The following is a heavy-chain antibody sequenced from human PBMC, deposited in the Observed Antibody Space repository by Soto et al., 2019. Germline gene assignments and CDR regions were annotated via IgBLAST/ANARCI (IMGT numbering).Heavy chain of an antibody. CDR3: AKGLSRFGGNSATFDY. CDR2: VTGDHRT. V-gene: IGHV3-23*01. Sequence: EVQLLESGGGLVQPGGSLRLSCAASGFTFNNYAMSWVRQAPEKGLEWVSIVTGDHRTYYAESLSGRFIISRDNSKNTVYLQMNSLRGDDTALYYCAKGLSRFGGNSATFDYCGQGTLVTVSS. D-gene: IGHD3-10*01. CDR1: GFTFNNYA. J-gene: IGHJ4*02.